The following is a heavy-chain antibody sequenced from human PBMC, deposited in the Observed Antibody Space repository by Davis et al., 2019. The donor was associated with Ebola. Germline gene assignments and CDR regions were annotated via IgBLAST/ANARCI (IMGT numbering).Heavy chain of an antibody. J-gene: IGHJ3*02. CDR1: GFTFSSYA. CDR3: ARDTYRSAFDI. CDR2: ISGSGGST. V-gene: IGHV3-23*01. Sequence: GESLKISCAASGFTFSSYAMSWVRQAPGKGLEWVSAISGSGGSTYYADSVKGRFTISRDNSKNTLYLQMNSLRAEDTAVYYCARDTYRSAFDIWGQGTMVTVSS.